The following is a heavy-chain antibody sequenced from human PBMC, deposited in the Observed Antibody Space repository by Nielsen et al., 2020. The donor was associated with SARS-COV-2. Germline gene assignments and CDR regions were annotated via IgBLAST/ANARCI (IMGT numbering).Heavy chain of an antibody. CDR1: GFTFSSYA. D-gene: IGHD3-10*01. V-gene: IGHV3-30*04. J-gene: IGHJ5*02. CDR3: AREEGERVRGVMLTHNWFDP. Sequence: GESLKISCAASGFTFSSYAMHWVRQAPGKGLEWVAVISYDGSNKYYADSVKGRFTISRDNSKNTLYLQMNSLRAEDTAVYYCAREEGERVRGVMLTHNWFDPWGQGTLVTVSS. CDR2: ISYDGSNK.